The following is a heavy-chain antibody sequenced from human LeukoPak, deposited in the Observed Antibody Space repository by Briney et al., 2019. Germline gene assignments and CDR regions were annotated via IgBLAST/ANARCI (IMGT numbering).Heavy chain of an antibody. CDR2: INPNSGGT. V-gene: IGHV1-2*06. J-gene: IGHJ6*02. Sequence: GASVKVSCKASGYTFTGYYMHWVRQAPGQGLEWMGRINPNSGGTNYAQKFQGRVTMTRDTSISTAYMELSRLRSDDTAVYYCARVDPHYYYYGMDVWGQGTTVTVSS. CDR3: ARVDPHYYYYGMDV. CDR1: GYTFTGYY.